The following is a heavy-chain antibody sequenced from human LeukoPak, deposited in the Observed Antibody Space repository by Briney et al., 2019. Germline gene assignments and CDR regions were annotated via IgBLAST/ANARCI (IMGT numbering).Heavy chain of an antibody. V-gene: IGHV4-38-2*02. J-gene: IGHJ5*02. CDR3: ARHFYSSSSYWFDP. CDR1: GGSISSGYY. Sequence: PSETLSLTCTVSGGSISSGYYWGWIRQPPGKGLEWLGSIYHSGITYYTPSLKSRVSISADTSKNQFSLKLNSVTAADTAVYYCARHFYSSSSYWFDPWGQGTLVTVSS. D-gene: IGHD6-6*01. CDR2: IYHSGIT.